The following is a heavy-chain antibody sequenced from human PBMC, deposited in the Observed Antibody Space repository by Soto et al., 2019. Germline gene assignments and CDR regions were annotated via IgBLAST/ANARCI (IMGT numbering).Heavy chain of an antibody. D-gene: IGHD3-10*01. Sequence: QVPLVQSGAEVKKPGASVKVSCKASGYTFTSYGISWVRQAPGQGLEWMGWISAYNGNTNYAQKLQGRVTMTTDTSTSTAYMELRSLRSDDTAVYYCARDRAGVLWFGELGYYYYYMDVWGKGTTVTVSS. CDR2: ISAYNGNT. CDR3: ARDRAGVLWFGELGYYYYYMDV. CDR1: GYTFTSYG. V-gene: IGHV1-18*01. J-gene: IGHJ6*03.